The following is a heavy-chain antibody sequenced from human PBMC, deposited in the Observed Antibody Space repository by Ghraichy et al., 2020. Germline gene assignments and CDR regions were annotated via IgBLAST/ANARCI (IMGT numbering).Heavy chain of an antibody. J-gene: IGHJ6*03. V-gene: IGHV4-59*01. Sequence: ESLNISCTVSGGSISSYYWNWIRQPPGRGLEWIGYIYYNGNTNYNPSLKSRVTISKDTSNNQFSLRLSSVTAADTAVYYCARGLNSGHYYYYYYMDVWGKGTTVTVSS. CDR3: ARGLNSGHYYYYYYMDV. CDR1: GGSISSYY. D-gene: IGHD1-26*01. CDR2: IYYNGNT.